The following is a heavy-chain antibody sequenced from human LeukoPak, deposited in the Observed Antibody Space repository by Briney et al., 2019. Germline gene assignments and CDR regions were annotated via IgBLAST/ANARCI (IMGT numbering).Heavy chain of an antibody. J-gene: IGHJ5*02. V-gene: IGHV1-46*01. D-gene: IGHD2-15*01. CDR3: ARDLNGVYCSGGSCYSSGPHNWFDP. Sequence: ASVKVSCKASGYTFTGYYMHWVRQAPGQGLEWMGIINPSGGSTSYAQKFQGRVTMTRDTSTSTVYMELSSLRSEDTAVYYCARDLNGVYCSGGSCYSSGPHNWFDPWGQGTLVTVSS. CDR1: GYTFTGYY. CDR2: INPSGGST.